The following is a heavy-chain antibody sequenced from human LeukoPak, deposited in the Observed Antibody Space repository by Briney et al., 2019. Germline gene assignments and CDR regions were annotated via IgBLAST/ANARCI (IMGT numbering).Heavy chain of an antibody. CDR3: ARGDGVAGYDY. CDR2: IYHSGST. J-gene: IGHJ4*02. D-gene: IGHD6-19*01. Sequence: SETLSLTCAVSGGSISSSNWWSWVRQPPGKGLEWIGEIYHSGSTNYNPSLKSRVTISVDKSKNQFPLKLSSMTAAETAVYYCARGDGVAGYDYWGQGTLVTVSS. V-gene: IGHV4-4*02. CDR1: GGSISSSNW.